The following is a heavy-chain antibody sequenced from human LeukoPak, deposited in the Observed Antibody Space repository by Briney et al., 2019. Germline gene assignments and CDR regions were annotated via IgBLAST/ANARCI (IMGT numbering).Heavy chain of an antibody. J-gene: IGHJ4*02. D-gene: IGHD2-15*01. CDR3: ARHSLGAAPVVDY. CDR1: GGSISSYY. CDR2: IYYSGST. Sequence: SETLSLTCTVSGGSISSYYWSWIRQPPGKGLEWIGYIYYSGSTNYNPSLKSGVTTSADTSNNQFSLKLSSVTAADTAVYYCARHSLGAAPVVDYWGQGTLVTVSS. V-gene: IGHV4-59*08.